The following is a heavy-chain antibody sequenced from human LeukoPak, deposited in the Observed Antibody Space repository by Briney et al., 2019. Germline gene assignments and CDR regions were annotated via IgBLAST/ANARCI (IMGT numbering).Heavy chain of an antibody. D-gene: IGHD4/OR15-4a*01. CDR1: GFTFSSYT. Sequence: GGSLRLSCAASGFTFSSYTMNLVRQAPGQGLEWVSYISSGGGSIFYADSVKGRFSISRDNAKNSLYLQMNSLRDDDTAVYFCAREVRGTYLDYWGQGTLVTVSS. V-gene: IGHV3-48*02. CDR2: ISSGGGSI. J-gene: IGHJ4*02. CDR3: AREVRGTYLDY.